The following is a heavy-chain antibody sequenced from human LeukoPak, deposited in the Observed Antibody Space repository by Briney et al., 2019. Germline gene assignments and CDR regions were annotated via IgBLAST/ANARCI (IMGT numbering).Heavy chain of an antibody. CDR1: GYTFTSYY. CDR3: ARAVDYGDYVPYFDL. D-gene: IGHD4-17*01. J-gene: IGHJ2*01. V-gene: IGHV1-46*01. Sequence: ASVKVSCKASGYTFTSYYMHWARQAPGQGLEWMGIINPSGGSTSYAQKFQGRVTMTRDTSTSTVYMELSSLRSEDTAVYYCARAVDYGDYVPYFDLWGRGTLVTVSS. CDR2: INPSGGST.